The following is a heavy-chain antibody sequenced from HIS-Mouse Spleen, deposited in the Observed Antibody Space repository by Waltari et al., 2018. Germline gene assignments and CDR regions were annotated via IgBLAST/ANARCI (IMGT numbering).Heavy chain of an antibody. V-gene: IGHV4-34*01. D-gene: IGHD1-26*01. CDR2: INHSGST. CDR1: GGSFSGYY. Sequence: QLQLQQWGAGLLKPSATLSLNCAAYGGSFSGYYWSWIRQPPGKGLEWIGEINHSGSTNYNPSLKSRVTISVDTSKNQFSLKLSSVTAADTAVYYCARMGPASGSYGDYWGQGTLVTVSS. CDR3: ARMGPASGSYGDY. J-gene: IGHJ4*02.